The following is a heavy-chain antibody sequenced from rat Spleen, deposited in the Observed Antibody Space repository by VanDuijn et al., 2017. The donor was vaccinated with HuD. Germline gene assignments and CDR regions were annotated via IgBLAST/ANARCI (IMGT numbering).Heavy chain of an antibody. Sequence: EVQLVESDGGLVQPGRSLKLSCAASGFTFSDYYMTWVRQAPTKGLEWVATITYDGSSTYYRDSVKGRFTISRDNAKSTLYLQMDSLRSEDTATYYCASLNDGGPFDYWGQGVMVTVSS. V-gene: IGHV5-29*01. D-gene: IGHD1-12*02. CDR3: ASLNDGGPFDY. CDR2: ITYDGSST. CDR1: GFTFSDYY. J-gene: IGHJ2*01.